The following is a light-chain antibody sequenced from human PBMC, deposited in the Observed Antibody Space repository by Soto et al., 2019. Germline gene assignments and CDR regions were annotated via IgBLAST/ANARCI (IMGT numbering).Light chain of an antibody. CDR2: NVY. CDR1: SSDVGAYNF. Sequence: QSALTQPASVSGSPRQSITISCTGTSSDVGAYNFVSWHQQHPGKAPKLMIYNVYDRPSGISYRFSGSKSGNTASLTISGLQGEDEADYYCSAYTVSRTYVFGTGTKVTVL. V-gene: IGLV2-14*03. CDR3: SAYTVSRTYV. J-gene: IGLJ1*01.